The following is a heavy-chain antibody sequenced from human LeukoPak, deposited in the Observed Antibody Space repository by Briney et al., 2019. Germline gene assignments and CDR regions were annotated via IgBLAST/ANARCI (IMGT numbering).Heavy chain of an antibody. D-gene: IGHD6-6*01. CDR2: IYYSGST. CDR3: AREISSSSAFDI. CDR1: GGSISSYY. V-gene: IGHV4-59*01. J-gene: IGHJ3*02. Sequence: SSETLSLTCTVSGGSISSYYWSWIRQPPGKGLEWIGYIYYSGSTNYNPSLKSRVTISVDTSKNQFSLKLSSVTAADTAVYYCAREISSSSAFDIWGQGTMVTVSS.